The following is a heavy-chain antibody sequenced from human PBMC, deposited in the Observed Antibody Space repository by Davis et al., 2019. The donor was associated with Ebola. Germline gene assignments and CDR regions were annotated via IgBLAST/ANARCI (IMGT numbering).Heavy chain of an antibody. CDR2: IIPILGIA. D-gene: IGHD3-22*01. V-gene: IGHV1-69*04. J-gene: IGHJ6*02. Sequence: SVKVSCKASGGTFSSYAISWVRQAPGQGLEWMGRIIPILGIANYAQKFQGRVTITADKSTSTAYMELSSLRSEDTAVYYCARAGYYDSSGYAHYYGMDVWGQGTTVTVSS. CDR1: GGTFSSYA. CDR3: ARAGYYDSSGYAHYYGMDV.